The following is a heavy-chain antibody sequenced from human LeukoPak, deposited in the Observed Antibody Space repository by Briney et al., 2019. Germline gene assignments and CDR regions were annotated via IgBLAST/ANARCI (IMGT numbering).Heavy chain of an antibody. Sequence: ASVKVSCKASGYTFTGYYMHWVRQAPGQGLEWMGWINPSGGSTSYAQKFQGRVTMTRDMSTSTVYMELSSLRSEDTAVYYCARDSFSVVATSYWYFDLWGRGTLVTVSS. CDR1: GYTFTGYY. CDR2: INPSGGST. V-gene: IGHV1-46*01. J-gene: IGHJ2*01. CDR3: ARDSFSVVATSYWYFDL. D-gene: IGHD5-12*01.